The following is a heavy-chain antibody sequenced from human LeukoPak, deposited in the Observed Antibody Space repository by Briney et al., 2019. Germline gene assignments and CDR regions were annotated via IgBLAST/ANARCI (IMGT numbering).Heavy chain of an antibody. Sequence: ASVKVSCKASGHTFSGYYMHWVRQAPGQGLEWMGWINPNSGGTNYAQKFQGRVTMTRDTSISTAYMELSRLRSDDTAVYYCVSSSYYGSPDYWGRGTLVTISS. CDR3: VSSSYYGSPDY. V-gene: IGHV1-2*02. D-gene: IGHD3-10*01. CDR1: GHTFSGYY. CDR2: INPNSGGT. J-gene: IGHJ4*02.